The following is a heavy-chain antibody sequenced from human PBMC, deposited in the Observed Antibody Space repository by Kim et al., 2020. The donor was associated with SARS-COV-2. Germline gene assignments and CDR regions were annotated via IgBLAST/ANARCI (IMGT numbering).Heavy chain of an antibody. Sequence: YADSVKGRFTISRDNAKNSLYLQMNSLRAEDTALYYCAKYDSGGLYAFDIWGQGTMVTVSS. D-gene: IGHD3-16*01. CDR3: AKYDSGGLYAFDI. J-gene: IGHJ3*02. V-gene: IGHV3-9*01.